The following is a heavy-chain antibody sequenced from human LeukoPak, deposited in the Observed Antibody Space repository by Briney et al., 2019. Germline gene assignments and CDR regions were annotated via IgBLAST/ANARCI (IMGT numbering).Heavy chain of an antibody. V-gene: IGHV1-69*04. CDR2: IIPIVDLV. CDR3: ARAEEDRSGSFCGGY. Sequence: SVKVSCRASETFSSHAITWVRQAPGQGLEWMGRIIPIVDLVNSAQKFQGRVTFTADKSTTTAYMELSSLRSGDTAVYYCARAEEDRSGSFCGGYWGQRTPVTVSS. D-gene: IGHD3-10*01. CDR1: ETFSSHA. J-gene: IGHJ4*02.